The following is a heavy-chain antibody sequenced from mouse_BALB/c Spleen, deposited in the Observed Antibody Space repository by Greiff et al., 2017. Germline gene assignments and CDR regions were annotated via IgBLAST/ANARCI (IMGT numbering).Heavy chain of an antibody. Sequence: DVMLVESGGGLVQPGGSRKLSCAASGFTFSSFGMHWVRQAPEKGLEWVAYISSGSSTIYYADTVKGRFTISRDNPKNTLFLQMTSLRSEDTAMYYCARVVDYDWYFDVWGAGTTVTVSS. D-gene: IGHD2-4*01. J-gene: IGHJ1*01. V-gene: IGHV5-17*02. CDR2: ISSGSSTI. CDR1: GFTFSSFG. CDR3: ARVVDYDWYFDV.